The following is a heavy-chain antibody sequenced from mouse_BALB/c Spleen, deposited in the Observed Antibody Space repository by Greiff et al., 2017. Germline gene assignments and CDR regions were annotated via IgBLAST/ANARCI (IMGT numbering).Heavy chain of an antibody. D-gene: IGHD1-1*01. CDR1: GFTFSSYG. CDR2: INSNGGST. V-gene: IGHV5-6-3*01. CDR3: ARDRDYYGSSYYAMDY. J-gene: IGHJ4*01. Sequence: EVQRVESGGGLVQPGGSLKLSCAASGFTFSSYGMSWVRQTPDKRLELVATINSNGGSTYYPDSVKGRFTISRDNAKNTLYLQMSSLKSEDTAMYYCARDRDYYGSSYYAMDYWGQGTSVTVSS.